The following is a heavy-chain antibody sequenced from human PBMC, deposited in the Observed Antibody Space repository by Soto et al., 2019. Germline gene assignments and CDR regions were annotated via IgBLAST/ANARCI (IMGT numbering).Heavy chain of an antibody. CDR1: GGSFSGYY. Sequence: SETLSLTCAVYGGSFSGYYWSWIRQPPGKGLEWIGEINHNGSTNYNPSLKSRVTISVDTSKNQFSLKLSSVTAADTAVYYCARDDKDYYYYMDVWGKGTTVTVSS. V-gene: IGHV4-34*01. J-gene: IGHJ6*03. CDR3: ARDDKDYYYYMDV. D-gene: IGHD3-22*01. CDR2: INHNGST.